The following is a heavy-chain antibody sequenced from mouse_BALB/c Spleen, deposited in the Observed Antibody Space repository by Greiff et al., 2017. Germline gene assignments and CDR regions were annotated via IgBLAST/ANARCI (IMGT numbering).Heavy chain of an antibody. J-gene: IGHJ4*01. D-gene: IGHD4-1*01. CDR2: IWGDGST. Sequence: QVQLKQSGPGLVAPSQSLSITCTVSGFSLTGYGVNWVRQPPGKGLEWLGMIWGDGSTDYNSALKSRLSISKDNSKSQVFLKMNSLQTDDTARYYCARAASGTGYAMDYWGQGTSVTVSS. CDR3: ARAASGTGYAMDY. V-gene: IGHV2-6-7*01. CDR1: GFSLTGYG.